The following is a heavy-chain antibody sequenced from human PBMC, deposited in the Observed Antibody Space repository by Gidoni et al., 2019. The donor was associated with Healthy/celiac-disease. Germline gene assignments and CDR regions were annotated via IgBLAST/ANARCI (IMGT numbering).Heavy chain of an antibody. CDR3: ARAGITGDSSGRYYFDY. CDR2: IYYSGST. Sequence: QVQLQESGPGLVKPSETLSLTCTVSGGSISSYYWSWIRQPPGKGLEWIGYIYYSGSTNYNPSLKSRVTISVDTSKNQFSLKLSSVTAADTAVYYCARAGITGDSSGRYYFDYWGQGTLVTVSS. J-gene: IGHJ4*02. CDR1: GGSISSYY. V-gene: IGHV4-59*01. D-gene: IGHD3-22*01.